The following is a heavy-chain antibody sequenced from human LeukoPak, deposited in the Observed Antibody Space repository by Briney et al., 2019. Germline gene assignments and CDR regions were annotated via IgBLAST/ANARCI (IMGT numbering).Heavy chain of an antibody. CDR1: GFTFSSYS. J-gene: IGHJ6*03. CDR3: AKAKGTIFGVVIDYMDV. D-gene: IGHD3-3*01. Sequence: GGSLRLSCAASGFTFSSYSMNWVRQAPGKGLEWVSSITTRSSYIYYADSVKDRFTISRDDAKSSLYLQMSSLRAEDTAVYYCAKAKGTIFGVVIDYMDVWGKGTTVTVSS. CDR2: ITTRSSYI. V-gene: IGHV3-21*01.